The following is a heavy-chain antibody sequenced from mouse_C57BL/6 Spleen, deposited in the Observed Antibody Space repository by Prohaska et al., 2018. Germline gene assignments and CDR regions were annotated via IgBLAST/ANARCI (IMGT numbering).Heavy chain of an antibody. D-gene: IGHD4-1*01. Sequence: GGGLVKPGGSLKLSCAASGFTFSDYGMHWVRQAPEKGLEWVAYISSGSSTIYYADTVKGRFTISRDNAKNTLFLQRTSLRSEDTAMDYCARASPANWDVGYWGQGTTLTVSS. CDR2: ISSGSSTI. CDR1: GFTFSDYG. J-gene: IGHJ2*01. V-gene: IGHV5-17*01. CDR3: ARASPANWDVGY.